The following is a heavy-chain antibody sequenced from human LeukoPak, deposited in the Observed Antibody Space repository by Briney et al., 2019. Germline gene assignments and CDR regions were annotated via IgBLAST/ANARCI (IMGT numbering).Heavy chain of an antibody. V-gene: IGHV1-18*01. CDR2: ISAYNGNT. J-gene: IGHJ3*02. CDR1: GYTFTSYG. CDR3: ARDGRINYYSLGINDAFDI. D-gene: IGHD2-21*01. Sequence: GASVKVSCKASGYTFTSYGISWVRQAPGQGLEWMGWISAYNGNTNYAQKLQGRVTMTTDTSTSTAYMELRGLRSDDTAVYYCARDGRINYYSLGINDAFDIWGQGTMVTVSS.